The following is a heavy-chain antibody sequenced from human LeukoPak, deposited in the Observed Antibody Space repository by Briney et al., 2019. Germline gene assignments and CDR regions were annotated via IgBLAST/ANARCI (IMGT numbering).Heavy chain of an antibody. CDR3: ARVTRGVPDFDY. D-gene: IGHD3-10*01. Sequence: SETLSLTCAVYGGSFSGYYWSWIRQPPGKGLEWIGKINHSGSTNYNPSLKSRVTISVDTSKKQFSLKLSSVTAADTVVYYCARVTRGVPDFDYWGQGTLVTVSS. CDR2: INHSGST. J-gene: IGHJ4*02. V-gene: IGHV4-34*01. CDR1: GGSFSGYY.